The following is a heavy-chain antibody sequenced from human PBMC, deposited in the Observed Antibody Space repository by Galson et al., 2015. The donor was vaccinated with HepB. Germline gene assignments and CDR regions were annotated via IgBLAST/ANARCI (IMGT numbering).Heavy chain of an antibody. D-gene: IGHD6-19*01. V-gene: IGHV3-21*01. CDR1: GFTFSSYS. CDR2: ISSSSSYI. Sequence: SLRLSCAASGFTFSSYSMNWVRQAPGKGLEWVSSISSSSSYIYYADSVKGRFPISRDNAKNSLYLQMNSLRAEDTAVYYCARDGQWLVQSYYFDYWGQGTLVTVSS. CDR3: ARDGQWLVQSYYFDY. J-gene: IGHJ4*02.